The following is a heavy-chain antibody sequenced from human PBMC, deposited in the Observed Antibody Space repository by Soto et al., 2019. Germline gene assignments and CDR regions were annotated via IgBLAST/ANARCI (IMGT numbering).Heavy chain of an antibody. V-gene: IGHV3-74*01. CDR3: AKDSVDYHGSGSYHWFDP. Sequence: GGSLRLSCAASGFTFSSYWMHWVRQAPGKGLVWVSRINSDGSSTSYADSVKGRFTISRDNAKNTLYLQMNSLRAEDTAVYYCAKDSVDYHGSGSYHWFDPWGQGTLVTVSS. CDR1: GFTFSSYW. D-gene: IGHD3-10*01. CDR2: INSDGSST. J-gene: IGHJ5*02.